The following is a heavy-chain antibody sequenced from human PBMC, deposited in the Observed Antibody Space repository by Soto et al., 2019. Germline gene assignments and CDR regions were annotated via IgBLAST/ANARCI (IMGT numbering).Heavy chain of an antibody. V-gene: IGHV1-18*01. CDR1: GYTFTRYG. J-gene: IGHJ4*02. Sequence: QLQLVQSAAEVKKPGASVRVSCEASGYTFTRYGINCVRQAPGQGLAWMRWISGYNGNTNYAQKFQGRVTITTDISTSTAYMELRRLRSGDTGVYYCARDHSSSWHDFEYWGQGTLVTVSS. CDR2: ISGYNGNT. D-gene: IGHD6-13*01. CDR3: ARDHSSSWHDFEY.